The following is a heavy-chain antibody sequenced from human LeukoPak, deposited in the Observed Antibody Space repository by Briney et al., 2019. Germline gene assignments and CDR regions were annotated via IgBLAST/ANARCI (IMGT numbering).Heavy chain of an antibody. Sequence: PGGSLRLSCAASGFTFSSYAMSWVRQAPGKGLEWVSAISGSGGSTYYADSVKGRFTISRDNSKNTLYLQMNSLRAEDTAVYYCARVRLVLPEIDHWGQGTLVTVSS. J-gene: IGHJ4*02. V-gene: IGHV3-23*01. D-gene: IGHD6-19*01. CDR2: ISGSGGST. CDR1: GFTFSSYA. CDR3: ARVRLVLPEIDH.